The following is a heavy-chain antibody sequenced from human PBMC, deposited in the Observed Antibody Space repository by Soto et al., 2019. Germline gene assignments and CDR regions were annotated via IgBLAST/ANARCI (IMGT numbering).Heavy chain of an antibody. D-gene: IGHD1-26*01. CDR2: ISSSSSYI. Sequence: LRLSCAASGFTFSSYSMNWVRQAPGKGLEWVSSISSSSSYIYYADSVKGRFTISRDNAKNSLYLQMNSLRAEDTAVYYCLTVSVGATVFDYWGQGTLVTVSS. CDR3: LTVSVGATVFDY. J-gene: IGHJ4*02. CDR1: GFTFSSYS. V-gene: IGHV3-21*01.